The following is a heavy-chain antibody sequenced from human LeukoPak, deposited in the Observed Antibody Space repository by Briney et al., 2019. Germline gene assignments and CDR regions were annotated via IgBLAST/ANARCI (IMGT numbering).Heavy chain of an antibody. V-gene: IGHV4-39*07. CDR2: IYYSGST. CDR1: GGSISSSSYY. CDR3: AREVLRGVSDY. J-gene: IGHJ4*02. D-gene: IGHD3-10*01. Sequence: PSETLSLTCTVSGGSISSSSYYWGWIRQPPGKGLEWIGSIYYSGSTYYNPSLKSRVTISVDTSKNQFSLKVNSVTAADTAVYYCAREVLRGVSDYWGQGTLVTVSS.